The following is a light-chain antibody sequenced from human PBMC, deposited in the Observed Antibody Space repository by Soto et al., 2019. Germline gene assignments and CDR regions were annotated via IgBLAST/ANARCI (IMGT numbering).Light chain of an antibody. CDR3: QHYNSYSEA. Sequence: DIQMTQYPSTLSASVGDRVTITCRASQSISSWLAWYQQKPGKAPKLLIYKASTLKSGVPSRFSGSGSGTEFTLTISSLQPDDFATYYCQHYNSYSEAFGQRSMV. CDR2: KAS. V-gene: IGKV1-5*03. CDR1: QSISSW. J-gene: IGKJ1*01.